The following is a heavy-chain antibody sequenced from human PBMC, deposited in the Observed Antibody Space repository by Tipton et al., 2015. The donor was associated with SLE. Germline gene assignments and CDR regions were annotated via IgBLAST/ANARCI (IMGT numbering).Heavy chain of an antibody. Sequence: SLRLSCAASGFTFETYWMHWVRQAPGEGLVWVARIDEYGSITNHADSVRGRFTISRDNARNTLYLQMHSLRVEDTAVYYCARDLGGIASTWGQGTLVTVSS. V-gene: IGHV3-74*01. D-gene: IGHD1-26*01. CDR3: ARDLGGIAST. CDR2: IDEYGSIT. CDR1: GFTFETYW. J-gene: IGHJ4*02.